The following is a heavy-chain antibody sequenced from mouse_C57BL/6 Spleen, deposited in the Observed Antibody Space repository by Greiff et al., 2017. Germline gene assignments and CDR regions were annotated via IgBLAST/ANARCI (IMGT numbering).Heavy chain of an antibody. Sequence: QVQLQQPGAELVKPGASVKLSCKASGYTFTSYWMHWVKQRPGQGLEWIGMIHPNSGSTNYNEKFKRKATLTVDKSSSTAYMQLSSLTSEDSAVYYCASYYGSSFDAMDYWGQGTSVTVSS. CDR1: GYTFTSYW. V-gene: IGHV1-64*01. CDR3: ASYYGSSFDAMDY. J-gene: IGHJ4*01. D-gene: IGHD1-1*01. CDR2: IHPNSGST.